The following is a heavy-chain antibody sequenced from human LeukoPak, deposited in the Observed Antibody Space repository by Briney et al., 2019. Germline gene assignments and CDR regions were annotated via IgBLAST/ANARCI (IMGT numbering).Heavy chain of an antibody. V-gene: IGHV4-34*01. D-gene: IGHD3-10*01. J-gene: IGHJ6*03. Sequence: SETLSLTCAVYGWSFSGYYWSWIRQPPGKGLEWIGEINHSGSTNYNPSLKSRVTISVDTSKNQFSLKLSSVTAADTAVYYCAREGFGEPPMDVWGKGTTVTVSS. CDR1: GWSFSGYY. CDR2: INHSGST. CDR3: AREGFGEPPMDV.